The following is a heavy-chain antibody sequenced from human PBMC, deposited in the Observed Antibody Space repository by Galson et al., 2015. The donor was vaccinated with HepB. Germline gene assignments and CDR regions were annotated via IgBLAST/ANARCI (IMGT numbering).Heavy chain of an antibody. V-gene: IGHV3-23*01. CDR1: GVTFGSYA. CDR3: AKDPYGASFDY. D-gene: IGHD4-17*01. J-gene: IGHJ4*02. CDR2: VSGSGDST. Sequence: ALRLCGPAGGVTFGSYAMNWGGQGPGHGVEWVAVVSGSGDSTCDADSGEGRVTVARDNLKNTLYLQINILRAEDTAVYYCAKDPYGASFDYWGQGTLVTVSS.